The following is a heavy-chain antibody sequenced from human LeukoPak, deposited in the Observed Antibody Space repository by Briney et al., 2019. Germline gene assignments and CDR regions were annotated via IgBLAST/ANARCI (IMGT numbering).Heavy chain of an antibody. CDR2: IYYSGST. J-gene: IGHJ3*02. CDR1: GGSISSSSYY. D-gene: IGHD2-15*01. Sequence: PSETLSLTCTVSGGSISSSSYYWGWIRQPPGKGLEWIGSIYYSGSTSYNPSLKSRVTISIDTSKNLFSLKLSSVTAADTAMYYCARLSHIYCSGGGCRGAFDIWGQGAMVTVSS. CDR3: ARLSHIYCSGGGCRGAFDI. V-gene: IGHV4-39*01.